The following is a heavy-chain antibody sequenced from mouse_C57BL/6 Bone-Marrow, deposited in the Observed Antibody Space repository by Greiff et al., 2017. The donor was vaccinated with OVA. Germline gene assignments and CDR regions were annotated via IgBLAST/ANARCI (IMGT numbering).Heavy chain of an antibody. CDR3: TTVYGSSPFAY. Sequence: VQLKQSGAELVRPGASVKLSCTASGFNIKDDYMHWVKQRPEQGLEWIGWIDPENGDTEYASKFQGKATITADASSNTAYLQLSSLTSEDTAVYYCTTVYGSSPFAYWGQGTLVTVSA. CDR2: IDPENGDT. J-gene: IGHJ3*01. CDR1: GFNIKDDY. V-gene: IGHV14-4*01. D-gene: IGHD1-1*01.